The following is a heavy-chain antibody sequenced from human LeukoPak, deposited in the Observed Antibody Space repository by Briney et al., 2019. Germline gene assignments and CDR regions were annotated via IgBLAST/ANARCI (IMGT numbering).Heavy chain of an antibody. Sequence: GASVKVSCKASGYTFSANSFTSYYMHWVRQAPGQGLEWMGIINPIGGSTTYAQKFQGRVTMTRDMSTSTVYMELSSLRSEDTAVYYCARGARGSERALDYWGQGTLVTVSS. V-gene: IGHV1-46*01. CDR2: INPIGGST. CDR3: ARGARGSERALDY. CDR1: GYTFSANSFTSYY. J-gene: IGHJ4*02. D-gene: IGHD5-24*01.